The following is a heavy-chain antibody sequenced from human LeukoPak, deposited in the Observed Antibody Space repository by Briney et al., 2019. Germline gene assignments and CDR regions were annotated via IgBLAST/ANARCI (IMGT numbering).Heavy chain of an antibody. V-gene: IGHV3-23*01. Sequence: PRGSLSPSWAASGFTLSTYAMSCVRQAAGTWLEWVSAISASVGSTNYTNSVKGRFTLSRDNAKNPLYLQMNSLRAEDTAVYYCARDPYSGSYGNYYYYFMDVWGKGTTVTISS. CDR1: GFTLSTYA. D-gene: IGHD1-26*01. CDR3: ARDPYSGSYGNYYYYFMDV. CDR2: ISASVGST. J-gene: IGHJ6*03.